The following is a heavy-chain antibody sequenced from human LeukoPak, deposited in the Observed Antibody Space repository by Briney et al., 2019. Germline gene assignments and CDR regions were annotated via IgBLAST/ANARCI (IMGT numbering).Heavy chain of an antibody. CDR1: GGTFSSYA. CDR2: IIPIFGTA. D-gene: IGHD2-15*01. J-gene: IGHJ5*02. CDR3: AREGYCSGGSCHGEDNWFDP. Sequence: SVKVSCKASGGTFSSYAISWVRQAPGQGLEWMGGIIPIFGTANYAQKFQGRVTITTDESTNTAYMELSSLRSEDTAVYYCAREGYCSGGSCHGEDNWFDPWGQGTLVTVSS. V-gene: IGHV1-69*05.